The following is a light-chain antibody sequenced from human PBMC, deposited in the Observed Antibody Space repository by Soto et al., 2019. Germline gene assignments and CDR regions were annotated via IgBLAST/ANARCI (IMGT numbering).Light chain of an antibody. CDR2: DAS. Sequence: PGERATLSCRASQHIDVYLDWLQQKPGQSPRLLIFDASARATGTPTRFSGSGSGTDFILTISSLEPEDFAVYYCQQRGDWPLTFGPGTKVDIK. V-gene: IGKV3-11*01. J-gene: IGKJ3*01. CDR1: QHIDVY. CDR3: QQRGDWPLT.